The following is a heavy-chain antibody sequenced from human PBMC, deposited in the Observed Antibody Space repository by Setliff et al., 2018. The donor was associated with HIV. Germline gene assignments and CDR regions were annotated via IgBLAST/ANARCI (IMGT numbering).Heavy chain of an antibody. D-gene: IGHD6-19*01. Sequence: LSLTCTVSGGSISSSSYYWGWIRQPPGKGLEWIGSIYYSGSTYYNPSLKSRVTISVDTSKNQFSLKLSSVTAADTAVYYCASVSYSSGPDLWGRGTLVTVPQ. J-gene: IGHJ2*01. CDR3: ASVSYSSGPDL. CDR1: GGSISSSSYY. CDR2: IYYSGST. V-gene: IGHV4-39*01.